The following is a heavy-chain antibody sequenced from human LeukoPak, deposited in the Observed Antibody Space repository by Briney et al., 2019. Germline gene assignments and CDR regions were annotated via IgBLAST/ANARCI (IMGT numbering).Heavy chain of an antibody. Sequence: ASVKVSCKVSGSTLAESYIHWLRQAPGKGLEWMGGYDPEEGAMIYAQKFLDRVTMTTISSVSTAYMELSSLTSEDTAVYYCARAPTSDNSDYYFDYWGQGTLVTVSS. CDR3: ARAPTSDNSDYYFDY. CDR1: GSTLAESY. CDR2: YDPEEGAM. J-gene: IGHJ4*02. D-gene: IGHD3-10*01. V-gene: IGHV1-24*01.